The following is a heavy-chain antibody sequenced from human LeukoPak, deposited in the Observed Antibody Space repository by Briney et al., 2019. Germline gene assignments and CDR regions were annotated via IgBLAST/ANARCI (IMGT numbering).Heavy chain of an antibody. CDR3: ARVSCGGDCYWFDY. V-gene: IGHV3-33*01. Sequence: PGRSLRLSCAASGFTFSSYGMHWVRQAPGKGLEWVAVIWYDGSNKYYADSVKGRFTISRDNSKNTLYLQMNSLRAEDTAVYYCARVSCGGDCYWFDYWGQGTLVTVPS. CDR2: IWYDGSNK. CDR1: GFTFSSYG. J-gene: IGHJ4*02. D-gene: IGHD2-21*02.